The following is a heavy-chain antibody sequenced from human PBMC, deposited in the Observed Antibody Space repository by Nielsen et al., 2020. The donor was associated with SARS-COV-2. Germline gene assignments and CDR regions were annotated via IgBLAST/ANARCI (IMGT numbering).Heavy chain of an antibody. V-gene: IGHV3-23*01. D-gene: IGHD3-22*01. Sequence: GVLKISCAASGFTFSAYPMTWVRQAPGKGLEWVSTISHTDDSAFYADSVKGRFTISRDNSKNTLYLQMSTLRADDTAVYYCAKWIDQYSAGSYYVANAFDLWGQGTKVTVSS. J-gene: IGHJ3*01. CDR3: AKWIDQYSAGSYYVANAFDL. CDR2: ISHTDDSA. CDR1: GFTFSAYP.